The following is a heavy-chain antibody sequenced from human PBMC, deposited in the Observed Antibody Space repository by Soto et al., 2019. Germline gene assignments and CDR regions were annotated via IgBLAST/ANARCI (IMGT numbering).Heavy chain of an antibody. J-gene: IGHJ4*02. CDR2: ISGSGGST. Sequence: GGSLRLSCAASGFTFSSYAMSWVRQAPGKGLEWVSAISGSGGSTYYADSVKGRFTISRDNSKNTLYLQMNSLRAEDTAVYYCAKDKPSYQNHEYYFDYWGQGTLVTVSS. CDR1: GFTFSSYA. V-gene: IGHV3-23*01. CDR3: AKDKPSYQNHEYYFDY.